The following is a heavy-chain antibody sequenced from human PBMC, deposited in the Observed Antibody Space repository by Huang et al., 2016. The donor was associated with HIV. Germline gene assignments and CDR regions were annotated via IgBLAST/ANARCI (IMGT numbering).Heavy chain of an antibody. D-gene: IGHD6-19*01. CDR2: SRNKVRSYTT. Sequence: EVQLVESGGGLVQPGGSLRLSCAASGFTFSDHYMDWVRQAAVEGLEWIGRSRNKVRSYTTEYAASVKGRLTIARDDSETSLYLQMNSLRTEDSAVYYCTGALASDTGMDVWGQGTTVTVSS. CDR1: GFTFSDHY. V-gene: IGHV3-72*01. CDR3: TGALASDTGMDV. J-gene: IGHJ6*02.